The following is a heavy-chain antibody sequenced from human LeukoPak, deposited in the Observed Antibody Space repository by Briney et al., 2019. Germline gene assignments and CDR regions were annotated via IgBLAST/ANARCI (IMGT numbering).Heavy chain of an antibody. CDR3: ARGSTIFGF. CDR2: INHSGST. Sequence: PGGSLRLSCAASGFTFSSYWMSWVRQPPGKGLEWIGEINHSGSTNYNPSLKSRVTISVDTSKNQFSLKLSSVTAADTAVYYCARGSTIFGFWGQGTLVTVSS. J-gene: IGHJ4*02. V-gene: IGHV4-34*01. D-gene: IGHD3-3*01. CDR1: GFTFSSYW.